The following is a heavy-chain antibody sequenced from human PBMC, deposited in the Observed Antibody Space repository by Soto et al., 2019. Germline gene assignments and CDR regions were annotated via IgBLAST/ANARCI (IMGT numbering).Heavy chain of an antibody. V-gene: IGHV1-69*11. CDR2: LIPLLGTA. J-gene: IGHJ5*02. D-gene: IGHD2-2*01. CDR3: ASGLKEYCVETSCYVGGDFGWFDP. CDR1: GGTFSNYA. Sequence: QVQLVQSGAEVKKPGSSVKVSCKASGGTFSNYAISWVRQVPGQGLEWMGGLIPLLGTANYAQKFQGRVTIAADVSTSTAYMELSSLRSDDTAVYYCASGLKEYCVETSCYVGGDFGWFDPWGQGTLVTVSS.